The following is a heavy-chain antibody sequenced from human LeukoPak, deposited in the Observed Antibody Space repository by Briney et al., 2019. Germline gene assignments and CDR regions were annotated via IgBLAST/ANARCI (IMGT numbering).Heavy chain of an antibody. Sequence: SETLSLTCTVSGGSISSYYWSWIRQPPGKGLEWIGYIYYSGSTNYNPSLKSRVTISLDTPKNQFSLNLSSVTAADTAVYYCACHYYYYDMDVWGKGTTVTVSS. CDR2: IYYSGST. J-gene: IGHJ6*03. V-gene: IGHV4-59*08. CDR1: GGSISSYY. CDR3: ACHYYYYDMDV.